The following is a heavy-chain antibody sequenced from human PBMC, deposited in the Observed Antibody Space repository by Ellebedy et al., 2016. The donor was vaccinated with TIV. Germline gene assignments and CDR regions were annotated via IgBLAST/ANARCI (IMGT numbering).Heavy chain of an antibody. CDR1: GYRFTTYW. CDR3: ASGTETAYHAFDI. V-gene: IGHV5-51*01. J-gene: IGHJ3*02. CDR2: IYPGDSDT. Sequence: PGGSLRLSCKVSGYRFTTYWIGWVRQMPGKGLEWMGIIYPGDSDTRYTPYFQGQVTMSVDESISTAYLQWSSLKASDTAMYYCASGTETAYHAFDIWGQGTKVTVSS. D-gene: IGHD1/OR15-1a*01.